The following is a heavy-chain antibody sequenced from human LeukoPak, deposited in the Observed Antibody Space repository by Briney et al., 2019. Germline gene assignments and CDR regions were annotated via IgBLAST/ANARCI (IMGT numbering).Heavy chain of an antibody. V-gene: IGHV1-2*02. CDR1: GYTFITFG. J-gene: IGHJ5*02. CDR3: ARGSYADLDP. D-gene: IGHD4-17*01. Sequence: ASVKVSCKASGYTFITFGISWVRQAPGQGLEWMGWINPNSGGTNYAQKFQGRVTMTRDTSISTAYMELSRLRSDDTAVYYCARGSYADLDPWGQGTLVTVSS. CDR2: INPNSGGT.